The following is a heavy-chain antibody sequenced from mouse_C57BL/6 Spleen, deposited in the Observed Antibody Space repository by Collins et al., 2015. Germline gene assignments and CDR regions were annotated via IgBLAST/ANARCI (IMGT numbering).Heavy chain of an antibody. CDR1: EFTFSDYY. D-gene: IGHD1-2*01. CDR3: ARHGLRPFAY. CDR2: ISNGGGST. V-gene: IGHV5-12*02. Sequence: EVKLVESGGGLVQPGGSLKLSCATSEFTFSDYYMYWVRQTPEKRLEWVAYISNGGGSTYYPDTVKGRFTISRDNAKNTLYLQMSRLKSEDTAMYYCARHGLRPFAYWGQGTLVTVSA. J-gene: IGHJ3*01.